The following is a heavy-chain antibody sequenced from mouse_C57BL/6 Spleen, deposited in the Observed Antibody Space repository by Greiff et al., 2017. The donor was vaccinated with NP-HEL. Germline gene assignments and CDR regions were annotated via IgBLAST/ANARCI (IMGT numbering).Heavy chain of an antibody. D-gene: IGHD2-3*01. CDR3: TTDGYYEYYAMDY. J-gene: IGHJ4*01. CDR2: IDPEDGDT. Sequence: EVQLQQSGAELVRPGASVKLSCTASGFNIKDYYMHWVKQRPEQGLEWIGRIDPEDGDTEYAPKFQGKATMTADTSSNTAYLQLSSLTSEDTAVYYCTTDGYYEYYAMDYWGQGTSVTVSS. CDR1: GFNIKDYY. V-gene: IGHV14-1*01.